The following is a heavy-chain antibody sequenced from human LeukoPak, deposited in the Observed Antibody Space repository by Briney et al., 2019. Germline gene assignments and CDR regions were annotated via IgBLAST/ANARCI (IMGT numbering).Heavy chain of an antibody. CDR3: ARVSLVLRSGFDY. J-gene: IGHJ4*02. CDR2: INHSGST. D-gene: IGHD2-15*01. Sequence: SETLSLTCAVYSGSFSGYYWSWIRQPPGKGLEWIGEINHSGSTNYNPSLKSRVTISVDTSKNQFSLKLSRLRSDDTAVYYCARVSLVLRSGFDYWGQGTLVTVSS. CDR1: SGSFSGYY. V-gene: IGHV4-34*01.